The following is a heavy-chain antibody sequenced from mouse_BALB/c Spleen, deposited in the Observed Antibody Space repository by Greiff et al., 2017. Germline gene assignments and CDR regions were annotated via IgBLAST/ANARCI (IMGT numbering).Heavy chain of an antibody. D-gene: IGHD2-14*01. CDR1: GFNINDYY. CDR3: AYRSWFAY. V-gene: IGHV14-1*02. Sequence: VQLQQSGAELVRPGASVKLSCTASGFNINDYYMHWVKQRPEQGLEWIGWIDPENGNTIYDPKFQGKASITADTSSNTAYLQLSSLTSEDTAVYYCAYRSWFAYWGQGTLVTVSA. CDR2: IDPENGNT. J-gene: IGHJ3*01.